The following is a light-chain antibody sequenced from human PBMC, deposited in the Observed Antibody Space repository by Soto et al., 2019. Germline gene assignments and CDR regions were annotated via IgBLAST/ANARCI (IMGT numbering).Light chain of an antibody. Sequence: QSALTQPRSVSGSPGQSVTISCTGTSSDVGTYKYVSWYQNQPGTAPKLIIYDVTKRPSGVPDRFSGSKSGDTASLTISGLQAEDEADYYCCSYAGSYTDVFGTGTKLTVL. CDR3: CSYAGSYTDV. CDR2: DVT. CDR1: SSDVGTYKY. V-gene: IGLV2-11*01. J-gene: IGLJ1*01.